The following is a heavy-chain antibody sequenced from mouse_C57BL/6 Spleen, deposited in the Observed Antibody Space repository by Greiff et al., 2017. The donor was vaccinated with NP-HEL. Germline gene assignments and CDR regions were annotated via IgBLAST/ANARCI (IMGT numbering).Heavy chain of an antibody. Sequence: QVQLQQSGPELVKPGASVKISCKASGYAFSSSWLNWVKQRPGKGLEWIGRIYPGDGDNNYNGKFKGKATLTADKSSSTAYMQRSSLTSEDSAVYFCARDYGNYEYYFDYWGKGTTLTVSS. CDR1: GYAFSSSW. J-gene: IGHJ2*01. CDR3: ARDYGNYEYYFDY. CDR2: IYPGDGDN. D-gene: IGHD2-1*01. V-gene: IGHV1-82*01.